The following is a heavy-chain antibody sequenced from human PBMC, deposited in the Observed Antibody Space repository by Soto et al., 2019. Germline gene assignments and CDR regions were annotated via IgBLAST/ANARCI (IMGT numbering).Heavy chain of an antibody. Sequence: QVQLVESGGGVVQPGRSLRLSCAASGFTFSSYDIHWVRQAPGKGLEWVTVITNDGTNKYYADSVKGRFTISRDNSKNTVYIQITSLRAEDTGTYYFATGIKGGLDPWGQGTLVTVSS. CDR2: ITNDGTNK. CDR1: GFTFSSYD. V-gene: IGHV3-30*19. CDR3: ATGIKGGLDP. J-gene: IGHJ5*02.